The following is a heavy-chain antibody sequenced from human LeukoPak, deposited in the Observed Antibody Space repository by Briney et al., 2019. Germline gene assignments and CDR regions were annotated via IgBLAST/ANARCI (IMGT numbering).Heavy chain of an antibody. Sequence: PSETLSLTCTVSGGSISSSSYYWGWIRQPPGKGLEWIGSIYYSGSTYYNASLKSRVTMSVDTSKNHFSLKLSSVTAADTAVYYCASDYYDSSGYYYPLLYWGQGTLVTVSS. D-gene: IGHD3-22*01. V-gene: IGHV4-39*07. CDR3: ASDYYDSSGYYYPLLY. CDR1: GGSISSSSYY. CDR2: IYYSGST. J-gene: IGHJ4*02.